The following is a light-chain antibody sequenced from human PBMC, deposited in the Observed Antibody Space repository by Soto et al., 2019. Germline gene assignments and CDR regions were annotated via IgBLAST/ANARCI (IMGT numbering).Light chain of an antibody. Sequence: QSALTQPASVSGSPGQSITISCTGTSSDVGSYKYVSWYQHHPGKAPKLMIYEVSNRPSGVSNRFSGSKSGNTASLTISGLQAEDEADYYCGSYTSNSTYVFGTGTKVTVL. CDR3: GSYTSNSTYV. CDR1: SSDVGSYKY. J-gene: IGLJ1*01. CDR2: EVS. V-gene: IGLV2-14*01.